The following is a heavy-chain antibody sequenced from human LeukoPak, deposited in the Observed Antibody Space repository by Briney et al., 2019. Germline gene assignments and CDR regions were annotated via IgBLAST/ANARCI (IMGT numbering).Heavy chain of an antibody. CDR2: ISSSGGYI. J-gene: IGHJ4*02. CDR1: GFMFDDYG. V-gene: IGHV3-21*01. D-gene: IGHD2-15*01. CDR3: ARCSGGSCYRSDDY. Sequence: GGSLRLSCAASGFMFDDYGMSWVRQAPGKGLEWVSSISSSGGYIYYADSVEGRFTISRDNAKHSLYLQMNSLRADDTAVYYCARCSGGSCYRSDDYWGQGTLVTVSS.